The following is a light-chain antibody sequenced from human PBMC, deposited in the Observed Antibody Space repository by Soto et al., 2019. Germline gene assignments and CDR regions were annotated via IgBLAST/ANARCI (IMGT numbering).Light chain of an antibody. CDR2: DVS. Sequence: QSALTQPASVSGSPGQSITISCTGTSSDVGAYNYVSWYQQHPGKAPKLMIHDVSNRPSGVSNRFSGSKSGNTASLTISGLQAEDEADYYCSSYTSSSTYVFGTGTKLTV. CDR1: SSDVGAYNY. J-gene: IGLJ1*01. V-gene: IGLV2-14*01. CDR3: SSYTSSSTYV.